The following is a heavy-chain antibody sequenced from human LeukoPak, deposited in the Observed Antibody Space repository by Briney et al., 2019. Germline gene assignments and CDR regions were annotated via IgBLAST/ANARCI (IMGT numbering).Heavy chain of an antibody. CDR3: ARDRFATPYGSGSYTWFDP. J-gene: IGHJ5*02. CDR1: GGSISSGSYY. D-gene: IGHD3-10*01. V-gene: IGHV4-61*02. Sequence: SETLSLTCTVSGGSISSGSYYWSWIRQPAGKGLEWIGRIYTSGSTNYNPSLKSRVTISVDTSKNQFSLKLSSVTAADTAVYYCARDRFATPYGSGSYTWFDPWGQGTLVTVSS. CDR2: IYTSGST.